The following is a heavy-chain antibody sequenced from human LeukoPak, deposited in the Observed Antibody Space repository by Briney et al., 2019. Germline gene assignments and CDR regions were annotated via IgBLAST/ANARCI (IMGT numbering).Heavy chain of an antibody. CDR3: ARDQDSMIVVRTTNWYFDL. CDR2: INQDGSEI. D-gene: IGHD3-22*01. V-gene: IGHV3-7*01. Sequence: PVGSLTLSCAASGFTFSNYLMSWVRQARGKGLEWVANINQDGSEIYYVDSVYGRSTNSRDNAKNSLYLQINSLRAENTAVYYRARDQDSMIVVRTTNWYFDLWGRGTLVTVSS. CDR1: GFTFSNYL. J-gene: IGHJ2*01.